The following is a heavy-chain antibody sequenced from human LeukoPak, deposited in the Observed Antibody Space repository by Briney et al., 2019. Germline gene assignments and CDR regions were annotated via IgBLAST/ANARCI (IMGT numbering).Heavy chain of an antibody. CDR1: GFSFSSYE. D-gene: IGHD6-13*01. J-gene: IGHJ4*02. CDR3: ARLQQLVEDH. V-gene: IGHV3-48*03. CDR2: ISSSGSTT. Sequence: GGSLRLSCAASGFSFSSYEMNWVRQAPGKGLEWVSYISSSGSTTYYADSVKGRVTISRDNAKNSLFLQMNSLRVEDTAVYYCARLQQLVEDHWGQGTLVTVSS.